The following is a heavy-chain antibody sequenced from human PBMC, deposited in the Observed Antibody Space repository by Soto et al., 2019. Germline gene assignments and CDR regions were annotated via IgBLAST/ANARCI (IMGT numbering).Heavy chain of an antibody. CDR2: VSNDGSNK. CDR3: ARDLTYYDILTGRTERSHYYGMDV. CDR1: GFTFSDYV. V-gene: IGHV3-30*04. J-gene: IGHJ6*02. Sequence: GGSLRLSCAASGFTFSDYVMHWVRQAPGKGLEWVALVSNDGSNKYYADSVKGRFTISRDNSKNTVFLQMNSLRTEDTALYYCARDLTYYDILTGRTERSHYYGMDVWGQGTTVTVSS. D-gene: IGHD3-9*01.